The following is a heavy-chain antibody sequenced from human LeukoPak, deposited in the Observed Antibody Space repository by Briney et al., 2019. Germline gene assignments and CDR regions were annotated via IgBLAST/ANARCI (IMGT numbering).Heavy chain of an antibody. D-gene: IGHD6-13*01. J-gene: IGHJ4*02. CDR2: INPNSGGT. Sequence: ASVKVSCKASGYTFTGYYMHWVRQAPGQGLEWMGWINPNSGGTNYAQKFQGRVTMTRDTSISTAYMELSRLRSDDTAVYYCARANLPGIAAAGTGDWGQGTPVTVSS. CDR1: GYTFTGYY. V-gene: IGHV1-2*02. CDR3: ARANLPGIAAAGTGD.